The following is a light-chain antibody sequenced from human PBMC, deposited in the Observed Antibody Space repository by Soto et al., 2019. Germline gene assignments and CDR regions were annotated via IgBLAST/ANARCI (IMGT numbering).Light chain of an antibody. V-gene: IGLV2-14*01. CDR3: SSYTTSSPYV. J-gene: IGLJ1*01. CDR1: SRDVGGYNY. Sequence: QSVLTQPASVSGSPGQSITISCTGTSRDVGGYNYVSWYQQHPGKAPKLMIYEVSKRPSGVSNRFSGSKSGNTASLTISGLQAEDEADYYCSSYTTSSPYVFGTGTKVTVL. CDR2: EVS.